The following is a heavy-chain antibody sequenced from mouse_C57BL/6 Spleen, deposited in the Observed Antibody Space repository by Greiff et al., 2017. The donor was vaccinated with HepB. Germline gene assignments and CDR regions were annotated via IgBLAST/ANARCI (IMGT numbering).Heavy chain of an antibody. V-gene: IGHV14-1*01. D-gene: IGHD1-1*01. Sequence: EVQLQQSGAALVRPGASVKLSCTASGFNIKDYYMHWVKQRPEQGLEWIGRIDTEDGDTEYAPKFQGKATMTADTSSKTSYLQLSSLTSEYTAVDDCTTLSHYYVSSLYFDDWGQGTTLTVSS. CDR1: GFNIKDYY. J-gene: IGHJ2*01. CDR2: IDTEDGDT. CDR3: TTLSHYYVSSLYFDD.